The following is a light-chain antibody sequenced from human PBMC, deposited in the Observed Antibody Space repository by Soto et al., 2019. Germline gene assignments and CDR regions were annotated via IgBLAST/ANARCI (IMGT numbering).Light chain of an antibody. CDR1: SSNVGSNP. V-gene: IGLV1-44*01. CDR2: SDY. CDR3: AAWDDSLYAYV. J-gene: IGLJ1*01. Sequence: HSELTQAPSGSGIPGQGGSISCSRSSSNVGSNPVNWYQQLPGTAPKLLIYSDYQRPSGVPDRFSGSKSGTSASLAISGLQSEDEADYYCAAWDDSLYAYVFGTGTKVTVL.